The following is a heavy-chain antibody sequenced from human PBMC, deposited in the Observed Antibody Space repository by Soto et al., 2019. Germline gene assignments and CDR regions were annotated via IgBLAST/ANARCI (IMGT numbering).Heavy chain of an antibody. V-gene: IGHV3-72*01. CDR1: GFTFSDHY. D-gene: IGHD1-1*01. Sequence: EVQLVESGGGLVQPGGSLRLSCAASGFTFSDHYMDWVRQAPGKGLEWVGRIRNKANSYTTEYATSVNGRFTISRDDXQNSLYLQMHRLKTADTAVSYCVSRKLRPTTRAFDRWGQGTMVTVSS. J-gene: IGHJ3*01. CDR2: IRNKANSYTT. CDR3: VSRKLRPTTRAFDR.